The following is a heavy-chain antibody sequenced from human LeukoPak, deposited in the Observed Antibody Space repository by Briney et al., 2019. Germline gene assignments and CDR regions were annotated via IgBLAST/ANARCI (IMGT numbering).Heavy chain of an antibody. Sequence: SETLSLTCTVSGGSISSHYWSWIRQPPWKGLEGIGYIYYSGSTNYNPSLKSRGPISVDTCQNQFLLKLSSVTPADTALYFVARDTKYSSSSPYYYYYYMDVWGKGTTVTVSS. J-gene: IGHJ6*03. CDR1: GGSISSHY. D-gene: IGHD6-6*01. CDR3: ARDTKYSSSSPYYYYYYMDV. V-gene: IGHV4-59*11. CDR2: IYYSGST.